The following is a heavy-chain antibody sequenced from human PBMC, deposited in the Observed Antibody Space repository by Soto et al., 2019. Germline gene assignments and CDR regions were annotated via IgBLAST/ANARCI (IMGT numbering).Heavy chain of an antibody. Sequence: QVQLVQSGAEVKKPGASVKVSCKASGYTFTSYGISWVRQAPGQGLEWMGWISAYNGNTNYAQKLQGRVTMTTDTSTSTAYMALRSLRSDDTAVYYCARVSIHWNYVGYFDYWGQGTLVTVSS. J-gene: IGHJ4*02. CDR1: GYTFTSYG. D-gene: IGHD1-7*01. CDR2: ISAYNGNT. CDR3: ARVSIHWNYVGYFDY. V-gene: IGHV1-18*01.